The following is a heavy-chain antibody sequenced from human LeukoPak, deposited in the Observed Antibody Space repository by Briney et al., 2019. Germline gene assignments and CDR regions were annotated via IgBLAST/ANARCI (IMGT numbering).Heavy chain of an antibody. CDR1: GFTFGIHA. J-gene: IGHJ1*01. Sequence: GGSLRLSCVASGFTFGIHAMHWVRQAPGKGLEWVSGISPSGGITYYTDSVRGRFTISRDNSKNTVSLQMNSLRGEDTAVYYCAKDDDWGRFKDWGQGTLVTVSS. CDR2: ISPSGGIT. CDR3: AKDDDWGRFKD. V-gene: IGHV3-23*01. D-gene: IGHD3-16*01.